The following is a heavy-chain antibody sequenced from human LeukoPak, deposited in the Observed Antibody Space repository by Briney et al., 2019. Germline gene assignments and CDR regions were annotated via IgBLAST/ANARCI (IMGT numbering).Heavy chain of an antibody. CDR3: ARDHYGSGSYYYYGMDV. V-gene: IGHV3-7*03. J-gene: IGHJ6*04. CDR2: IKQDGSEK. D-gene: IGHD3-10*01. Sequence: GGSLRLSCAASGFTFSSYWMSWVRQAPGKGLEWVANIKQDGSEKYYEDSVKGRFTISRDNAKNSLYLQMNSLRAEDTAVYYCARDHYGSGSYYYYGMDVWGKGTTVTVSS. CDR1: GFTFSSYW.